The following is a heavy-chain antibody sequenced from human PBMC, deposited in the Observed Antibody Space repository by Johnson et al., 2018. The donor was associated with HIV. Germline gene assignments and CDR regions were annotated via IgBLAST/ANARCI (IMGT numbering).Heavy chain of an antibody. D-gene: IGHD6-13*01. V-gene: IGHV3-30*02. Sequence: QVQLVDSGGDLVQPGGSLRLSCAASGFTFSSYGMHWVRQAPGKGLEWVAFIRYDGSNKYYADSVKGRFTISRDNSKNTLYLQMNSLRAEDTAVYYCAETPGIAAAGTGYAFDIWGQGTMVTVSS. CDR2: IRYDGSNK. CDR3: AETPGIAAAGTGYAFDI. CDR1: GFTFSSYG. J-gene: IGHJ3*02.